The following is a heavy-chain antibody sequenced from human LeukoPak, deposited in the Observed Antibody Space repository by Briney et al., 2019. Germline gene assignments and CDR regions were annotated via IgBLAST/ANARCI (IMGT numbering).Heavy chain of an antibody. CDR1: GGSISSSSYY. Sequence: SETLSLTCTVSGGSISSSSYYWGWIRQPPGKGLEWIGSIYYNGSTYYNPSLKSRVTISVDTSKNQFSLKLSSVTAADTAVYYCARMTTGSGGDYWGQGTLVTVSS. V-gene: IGHV4-39*01. CDR3: ARMTTGSGGDY. D-gene: IGHD4-17*01. CDR2: IYYNGST. J-gene: IGHJ4*02.